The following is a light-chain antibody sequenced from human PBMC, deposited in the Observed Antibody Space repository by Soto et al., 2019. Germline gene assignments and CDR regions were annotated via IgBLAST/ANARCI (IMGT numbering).Light chain of an antibody. Sequence: QSVLTQPASVSGSPGQSITISCTGTSSDVGTYNYVSWYRQHPGKAPKVMIYEVTYRPSGVSNRFSGSKYGNTASLTISGLQAEDEAEYYCSSYTGSSTLYVFGTGTKVTV. CDR1: SSDVGTYNY. CDR3: SSYTGSSTLYV. CDR2: EVT. J-gene: IGLJ1*01. V-gene: IGLV2-14*01.